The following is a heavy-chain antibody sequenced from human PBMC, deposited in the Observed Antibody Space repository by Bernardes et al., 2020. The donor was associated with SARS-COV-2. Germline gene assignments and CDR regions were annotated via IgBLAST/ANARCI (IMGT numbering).Heavy chain of an antibody. CDR3: ATSKAVDGSGPGNNWLDP. Sequence: ESLPLTCTVSGGSINFYNWNWVRRSPGKGLEWIGYIYQSGDSKYNPSFGNRVTMSVDASKNQFPLKLTSVTSADTAMYFCATSKAVDGSGPGNNWLDPWGKGARVTVSS. D-gene: IGHD3-3*01. V-gene: IGHV4-59*01. J-gene: IGHJ5*02. CDR2: IYQSGDS. CDR1: GGSINFYN.